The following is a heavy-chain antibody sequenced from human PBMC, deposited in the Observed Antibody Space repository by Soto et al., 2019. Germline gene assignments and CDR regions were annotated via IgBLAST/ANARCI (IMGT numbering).Heavy chain of an antibody. CDR1: GGFLSESY. D-gene: IGHD3-16*01. Sequence: SEPLSLTCAVYGGFLSESYWTWIRQPPGTGLEWIGEINHVGGTNYNPSLKSRVTMSVDTSQNQFSLRLISVTAADTAMYFCVRIRYQLPSSVLWLDPWGQGTPVTGSS. CDR3: VRIRYQLPSSVLWLDP. V-gene: IGHV4-34*01. J-gene: IGHJ5*02. CDR2: INHVGGT.